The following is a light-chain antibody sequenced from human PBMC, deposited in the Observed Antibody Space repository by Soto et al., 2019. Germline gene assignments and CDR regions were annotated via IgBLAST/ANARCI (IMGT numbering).Light chain of an antibody. Sequence: ERDTLSCMASQSVSSNLAWYQQKPGQAPRLLIYGASTRATGIPARFSGSGSGTEFTLTISSLEPEDFAVYYCQQRSNWPPITFGQGTRLEIK. CDR1: QSVSSN. V-gene: IGKV3-11*01. J-gene: IGKJ5*01. CDR3: QQRSNWPPIT. CDR2: GAS.